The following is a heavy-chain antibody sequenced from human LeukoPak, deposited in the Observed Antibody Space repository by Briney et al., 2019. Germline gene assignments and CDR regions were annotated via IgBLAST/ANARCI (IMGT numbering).Heavy chain of an antibody. CDR3: ARGIGIYYYMDV. CDR2: INHSGST. Sequence: LETLSLTCVVYVGSFSGYYWSWIRQPPGKGLEWMGGINHSGSTNYNPSLTRRVTISVDTSKNQFSLRLSSVTAADTAVYYCARGIGIYYYMDVWGKGTTVTVSS. D-gene: IGHD1-14*01. V-gene: IGHV4-34*01. J-gene: IGHJ6*03. CDR1: VGSFSGYY.